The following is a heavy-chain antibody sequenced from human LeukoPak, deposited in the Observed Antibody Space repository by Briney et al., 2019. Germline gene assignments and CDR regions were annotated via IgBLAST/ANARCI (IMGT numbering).Heavy chain of an antibody. Sequence: GGSLRLSCAASGFSFITYGMSWVRQAPGKGLEWVSDITATVATTYYADSVRGRFAISRDNSKNTRYLEMNKLRADDPAVYYCVKPNYYDRSGYYWGQGTLVSVSS. CDR3: VKPNYYDRSGYY. CDR2: ITATVATT. V-gene: IGHV3-23*01. CDR1: GFSFITYG. J-gene: IGHJ4*02. D-gene: IGHD3-22*01.